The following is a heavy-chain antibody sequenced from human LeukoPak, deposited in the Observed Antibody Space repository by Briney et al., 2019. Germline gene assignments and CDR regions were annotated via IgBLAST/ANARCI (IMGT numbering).Heavy chain of an antibody. Sequence: GGSLRLSCAGSGFTFSNFAMSWVRQAPGRGLEWVSAICKSGGSTFYADSVRGRFTISRDNSMNTLFLQMNSLKTEDTAMYYCTTDRGITVRPIFDSWGQGTLVTVSS. CDR3: TTDRGITVRPIFDS. J-gene: IGHJ4*02. CDR2: ICKSGGST. CDR1: GFTFSNFA. D-gene: IGHD6-6*01. V-gene: IGHV3-23*01.